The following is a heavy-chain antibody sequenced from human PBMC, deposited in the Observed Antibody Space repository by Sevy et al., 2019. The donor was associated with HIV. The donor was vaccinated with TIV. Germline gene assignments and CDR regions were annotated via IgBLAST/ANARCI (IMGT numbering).Heavy chain of an antibody. CDR2: ISGSGGST. D-gene: IGHD4-4*01. Sequence: GGSLRLSCAASGFTFSSYAMSWVRQAPGKGLEWVSAISGSGGSTYYADSVKGRFTISRDNSKNTLYLQMNSLRAEDTAVFYCAKGLLVCEREDYINAFDIWGQGTMVTVSS. V-gene: IGHV3-23*01. J-gene: IGHJ3*02. CDR3: AKGLLVCEREDYINAFDI. CDR1: GFTFSSYA.